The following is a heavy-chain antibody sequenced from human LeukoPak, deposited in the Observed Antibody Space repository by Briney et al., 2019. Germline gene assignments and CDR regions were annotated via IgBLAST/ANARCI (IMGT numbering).Heavy chain of an antibody. CDR2: IYSGGAI. Sequence: GGSLRLSCVASGFAVGSNYMSWVRQAPGKGLEWVSLIYSGGAIRYADSVKGRFTISRDSSKNTLFLQMNDLTVEDTARYYCARRPGNWGQGIPVTVSS. J-gene: IGHJ4*02. V-gene: IGHV3-53*01. D-gene: IGHD1-14*01. CDR1: GFAVGSNY. CDR3: ARRPGN.